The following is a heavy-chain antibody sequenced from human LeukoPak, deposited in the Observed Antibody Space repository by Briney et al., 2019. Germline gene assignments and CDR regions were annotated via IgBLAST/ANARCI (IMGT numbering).Heavy chain of an antibody. Sequence: PGGSLRLSCAASGFTFGDYYMSWIRQAPGKGLEWVSYISSSGSTIYYADSVKGRFTISRDNAKNSLYLQMNSLRAEDTAVYYCAREVGDYQLGYCYMDVWGKGTTVTVSS. CDR1: GFTFGDYY. D-gene: IGHD4-17*01. CDR3: AREVGDYQLGYCYMDV. CDR2: ISSSGSTI. J-gene: IGHJ6*03. V-gene: IGHV3-11*04.